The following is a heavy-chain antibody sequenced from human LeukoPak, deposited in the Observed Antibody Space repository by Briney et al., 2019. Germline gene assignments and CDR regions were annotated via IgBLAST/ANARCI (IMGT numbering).Heavy chain of an antibody. J-gene: IGHJ6*02. Sequence: GASVKVSCKASGYIFTSYGISWVRQAPGQGLEWMGWISAYNGNTNYAQKLQGRVTMTTDTSTSTAYMELRSLRSDDTAVYYCARDREYYYDSSGYYYYPDYYYYGMDVWGQGTTVTVSS. V-gene: IGHV1-18*01. CDR1: GYIFTSYG. CDR2: ISAYNGNT. CDR3: ARDREYYYDSSGYYYYPDYYYYGMDV. D-gene: IGHD3-22*01.